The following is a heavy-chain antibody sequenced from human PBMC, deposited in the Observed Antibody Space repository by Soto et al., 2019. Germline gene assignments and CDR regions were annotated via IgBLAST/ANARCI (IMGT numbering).Heavy chain of an antibody. CDR3: AIHRALVATREGYYYGRDV. CDR1: GYSFTSYW. CDR2: IYPGDSDT. D-gene: IGHD5-12*01. Sequence: PGESLKISCKGSGYSFTSYWLGWVRQMPGKVLEWMGIIYPGDSDTRYSPSFQGQVTISADKSISTAYLQWSSLKASDTAMYYCAIHRALVATREGYYYGRDVWGQGXTVTVYS. J-gene: IGHJ6*02. V-gene: IGHV5-51*01.